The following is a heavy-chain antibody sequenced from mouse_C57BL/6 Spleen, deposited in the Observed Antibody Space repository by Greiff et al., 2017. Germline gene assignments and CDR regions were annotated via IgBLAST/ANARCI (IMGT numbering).Heavy chain of an antibody. D-gene: IGHD2-1*01. CDR1: GYTFTSYW. CDR2: IDPSDSYT. J-gene: IGHJ2*01. V-gene: IGHV1-69*01. CDR3: ATIYYGNYFDY. Sequence: VQLQQPGAELVMPGASVKLSCKASGYTFTSYWMHWVKQRPGQGLEWIGEIDPSDSYTNYNQKFKGKSTLTVDKSSSTAYMQLSSLTSEDSAVYYCATIYYGNYFDYWGQGTTLTVSS.